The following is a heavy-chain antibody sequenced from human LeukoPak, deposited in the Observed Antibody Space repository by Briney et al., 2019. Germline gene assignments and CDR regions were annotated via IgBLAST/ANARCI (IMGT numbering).Heavy chain of an antibody. J-gene: IGHJ4*02. CDR3: ARLEVGVPAATSRFFDY. CDR1: GGSSSGYY. CDR2: INHSGST. D-gene: IGHD2-2*01. V-gene: IGHV4-34*01. Sequence: SETLSLTCAVYGGSSSGYYWSWIRQPPGKGLEWIGEINHSGSTTYNPSLKSRVTISVDKSKNQFSLKLNSVTAADTAVYYCARLEVGVPAATSRFFDYWGQGTLVTVSS.